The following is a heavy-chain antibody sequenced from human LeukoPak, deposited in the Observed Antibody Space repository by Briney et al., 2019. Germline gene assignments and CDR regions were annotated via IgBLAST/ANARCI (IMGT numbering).Heavy chain of an antibody. CDR1: GFTFSSYS. V-gene: IGHV3-21*01. CDR3: ARENYGSGSYEGYFDY. CDR2: ISSSSSYL. Sequence: GGSLRLSSAASGFTFSSYSMNWVRQAPGKGLEWVSSISSSSSYLYYADSVKGRFTISRDNAKNSLYLQMNSLRAEDTAVYYCARENYGSGSYEGYFDYWGQGTLVTVSS. J-gene: IGHJ4*02. D-gene: IGHD3-10*01.